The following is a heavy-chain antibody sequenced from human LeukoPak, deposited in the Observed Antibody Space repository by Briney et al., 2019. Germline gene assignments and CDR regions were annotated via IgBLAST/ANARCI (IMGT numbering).Heavy chain of an antibody. J-gene: IGHJ4*02. CDR3: AREQTGFDY. CDR2: TYYRSKWFN. V-gene: IGHV6-1*01. CDR1: GDSVSSNTSA. Sequence: SQTLSLTCAISGDSVSSNTSAWNWIRQSPSRGLEWLGRTYYRSKWFNEYGISVKSRITINSDTSNNQFSLHLNSVTPEDTAMYYCAREQTGFDYWGQGTLVTVSS.